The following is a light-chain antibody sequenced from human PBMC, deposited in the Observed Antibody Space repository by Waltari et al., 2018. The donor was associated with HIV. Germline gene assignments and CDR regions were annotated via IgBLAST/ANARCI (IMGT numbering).Light chain of an antibody. CDR2: WAS. Sequence: EIVMTQSQDPLPGSLGEGATINAKSSKSVFYSSNNRNYLGGYKQRPGQPPKLLIYWASTRESGVPDRFSGSGSGTDFTLTISSLQAEDVAVYYCQQYYSRPYSFGQGTKLEIK. J-gene: IGKJ2*03. CDR3: QQYYSRPYS. V-gene: IGKV4-1*01. CDR1: KSVFYSSNNRNY.